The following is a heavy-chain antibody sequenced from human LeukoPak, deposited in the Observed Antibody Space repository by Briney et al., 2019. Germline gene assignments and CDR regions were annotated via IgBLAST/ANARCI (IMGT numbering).Heavy chain of an antibody. Sequence: SVKVSCKASGGTFSSYAISWVRQAPGQGLAWMGGIIPIFGTAEYAQKFKGTVAITTDASTSKAYMKLSRLRSEDTSVYYCARDLSSSSSSWGQGPLVTVSS. V-gene: IGHV1-69*05. J-gene: IGHJ1*01. D-gene: IGHD6-6*01. CDR3: ARDLSSSSSS. CDR1: GGTFSSYA. CDR2: IIPIFGTA.